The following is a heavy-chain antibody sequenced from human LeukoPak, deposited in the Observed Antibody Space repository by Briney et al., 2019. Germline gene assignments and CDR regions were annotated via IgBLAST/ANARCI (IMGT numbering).Heavy chain of an antibody. J-gene: IGHJ6*02. Sequence: GGSLRLSCAASGFTFSSYWMSWVRQAPGKGLEWVANIKRDGSEKYYVDSVKGRFTISRDNAKNSLYLQLNSLRAEDTAVFYCARGEDSGWYPYYYYYGMDVWGQGTTVTVSS. CDR2: IKRDGSEK. V-gene: IGHV3-7*01. D-gene: IGHD6-19*01. CDR1: GFTFSSYW. CDR3: ARGEDSGWYPYYYYYGMDV.